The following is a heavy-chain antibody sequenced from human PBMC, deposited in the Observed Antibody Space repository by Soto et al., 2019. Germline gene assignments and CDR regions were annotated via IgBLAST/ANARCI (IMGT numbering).Heavy chain of an antibody. Sequence: QVQLVQSGAEVKKPGASVQVSCKASGYTFRSYGINWVRQAPGQGLEWMGRISVHNGDTKYAQKFQGRVIMTTDTSTSTAYKELRSLRSDDTAVYYCARVYYMDVWGKGTTVTVSS. J-gene: IGHJ6*03. CDR3: ARVYYMDV. CDR1: GYTFRSYG. V-gene: IGHV1-18*01. CDR2: ISVHNGDT.